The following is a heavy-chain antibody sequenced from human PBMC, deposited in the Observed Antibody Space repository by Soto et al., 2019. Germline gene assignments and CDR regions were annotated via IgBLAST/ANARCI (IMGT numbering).Heavy chain of an antibody. Sequence: EVPLVESGGGLVQPGGSLRLSCAASGFTFTSHWMHWVRHAPGQGLVWVSRLDNGGSCTLYADSMGGRFTISRDNAKNTLYLHIYGLRAEDTAVYYCARGPANSGYYIDSWGQGTLVTVSS. CDR3: ARGPANSGYYIDS. J-gene: IGHJ4*02. D-gene: IGHD3-22*01. CDR2: LDNGGSCT. CDR1: GFTFTSHW. V-gene: IGHV3-74*01.